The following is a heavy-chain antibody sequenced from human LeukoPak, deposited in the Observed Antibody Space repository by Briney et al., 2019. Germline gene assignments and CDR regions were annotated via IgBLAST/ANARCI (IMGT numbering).Heavy chain of an antibody. Sequence: PSETLSLTCAVYGGSFSGYYWSWIRQPPGKGLEWIGEINHSGSTNYNPSLKSRVTISVDTSKNQFSLKLSSVTAADTAVYCCARAVGTIDYWGQGTLVTVSS. CDR1: GGSFSGYY. V-gene: IGHV4-34*01. CDR2: INHSGST. J-gene: IGHJ4*02. CDR3: ARAVGTIDY.